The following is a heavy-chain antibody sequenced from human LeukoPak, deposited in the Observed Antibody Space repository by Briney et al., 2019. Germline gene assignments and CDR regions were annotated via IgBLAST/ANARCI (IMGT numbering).Heavy chain of an antibody. CDR3: ARASVSEEEYFQH. CDR1: GYTFTGYY. D-gene: IGHD5/OR15-5a*01. Sequence: ASVKASCKASGYTFTGYYMHWVRQAPGQGLEWMGWINPNSGGTNYAQKFQGRVTMTRDTSISTAYMELSRLRSDDTAVYYCARASVSEEEYFQHWGQGTLVTVSS. J-gene: IGHJ1*01. CDR2: INPNSGGT. V-gene: IGHV1-2*02.